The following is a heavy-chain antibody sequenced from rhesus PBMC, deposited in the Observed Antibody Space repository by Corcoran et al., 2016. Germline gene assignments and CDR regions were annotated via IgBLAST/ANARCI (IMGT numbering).Heavy chain of an antibody. CDR1: GGSISSNY. CDR3: ARGEIQRVQLTFDY. D-gene: IGHD5-24*01. Sequence: QVQLQESGPGLVKPSETLSLTCAVSGGSISSNYWSWIRQPPGKGLEWIGRISGSGGSTAYHPSPKSRVTISTDPSKTQFSLTRSSVTAADTAVYYCARGEIQRVQLTFDYWGQGVLVTVSS. J-gene: IGHJ4*01. V-gene: IGHV4-173*01. CDR2: ISGSGGST.